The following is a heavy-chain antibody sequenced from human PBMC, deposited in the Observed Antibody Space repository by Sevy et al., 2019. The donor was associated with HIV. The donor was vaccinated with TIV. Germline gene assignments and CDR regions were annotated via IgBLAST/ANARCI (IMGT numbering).Heavy chain of an antibody. D-gene: IGHD1-26*01. Sequence: ASVKVSCKASGYTFTSYGISWVRQAPGQGLEWMGWISAYNGNTNYAQKLQGRVTMTTDTSTSTAYMELRSLRSDDTAVYYCARDRMYSGSYDAFDIWGQRTMVTVSS. J-gene: IGHJ3*02. V-gene: IGHV1-18*01. CDR1: GYTFTSYG. CDR3: ARDRMYSGSYDAFDI. CDR2: ISAYNGNT.